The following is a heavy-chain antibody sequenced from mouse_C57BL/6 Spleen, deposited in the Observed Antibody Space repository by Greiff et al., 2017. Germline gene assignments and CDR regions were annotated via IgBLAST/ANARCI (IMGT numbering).Heavy chain of an antibody. CDR3: ARQRQLRLRDAMDY. CDR2: ISSGGSYT. CDR1: GFTFSSYG. Sequence: EVMLVESGGDLVKPGGSLKLSCAASGFTFSSYGMSWVRQTPDKRLEWVATISSGGSYTYYPDSVKGRFTISRDNAKNTLYLQMSSLKSEDTAMYYCARQRQLRLRDAMDYWGQGTSVTVSS. J-gene: IGHJ4*01. D-gene: IGHD3-2*02. V-gene: IGHV5-6*01.